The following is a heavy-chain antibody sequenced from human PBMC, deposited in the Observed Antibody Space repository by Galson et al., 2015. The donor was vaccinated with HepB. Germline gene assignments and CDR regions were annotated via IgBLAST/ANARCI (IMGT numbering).Heavy chain of an antibody. CDR1: GFTFGDYA. Sequence: SLRLSCAASGFTFGDYAMSWFRQAPGKGLEWVGFIRSKAYGGTTEYAASVKGRFTISRDDSKSIDYLQMNSLKTEDTAVYYCTREEGYCSSTSCYGSYYYGMDVWGQGTTVTVSS. D-gene: IGHD2-2*01. CDR3: TREEGYCSSTSCYGSYYYGMDV. CDR2: IRSKAYGGTT. J-gene: IGHJ6*02. V-gene: IGHV3-49*03.